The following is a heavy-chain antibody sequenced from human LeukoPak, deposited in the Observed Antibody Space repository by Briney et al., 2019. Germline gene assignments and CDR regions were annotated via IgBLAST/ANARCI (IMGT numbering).Heavy chain of an antibody. D-gene: IGHD6-19*01. J-gene: IGHJ4*02. CDR2: IDPSDSYT. V-gene: IGHV5-10-1*01. CDR3: ARHVLAVAGKRREYYFDY. CDR1: GYSFTSYW. Sequence: GESLKISCKGSGYSFTSYWISWVRQMPGKGLEWMGRIDPSDSYTNYSPSFQGHVTISADKSISTAYLQWSSLKASDTAMYYCARHVLAVAGKRREYYFDYWGQGTLVTVSS.